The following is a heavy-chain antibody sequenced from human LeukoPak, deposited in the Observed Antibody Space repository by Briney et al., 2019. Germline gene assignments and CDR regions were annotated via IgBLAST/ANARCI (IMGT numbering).Heavy chain of an antibody. CDR3: ARFSGSNLFAY. D-gene: IGHD1-26*01. CDR2: INPDGNKK. CDR1: GLTFSNSW. J-gene: IGHJ4*02. V-gene: IGHV3-7*01. Sequence: GSLRLSCAVSGLTFSNSWMDWVRKAPGKGLEWVASINPDGNKKYSVDSVKGRFTISRDNAKNSLYLQMNSLRAEDTAVYYCARFSGSNLFAYWGQGTLVTVSS.